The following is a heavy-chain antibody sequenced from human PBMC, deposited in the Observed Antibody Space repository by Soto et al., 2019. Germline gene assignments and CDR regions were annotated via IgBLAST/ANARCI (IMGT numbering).Heavy chain of an antibody. J-gene: IGHJ4*02. CDR1: GFTFSSYA. CDR2: ISGSGGST. Sequence: GSLRLSCAASGFTFSSYAMSWVRQAPGKGLEWVSAISGSGGSTYYADSVKGRFTISRDNSKNTLYLQMNSLRAEDTAVYYCAKVPNYYGSGSYFDYWGQGTLVTVSS. CDR3: AKVPNYYGSGSYFDY. D-gene: IGHD3-10*01. V-gene: IGHV3-23*01.